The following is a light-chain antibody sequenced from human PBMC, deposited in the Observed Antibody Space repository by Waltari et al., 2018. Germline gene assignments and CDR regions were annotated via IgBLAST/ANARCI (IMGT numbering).Light chain of an antibody. CDR2: LGS. CDR3: MQLLQTPFT. CDR1: QSLLHSNGYNY. V-gene: IGKV2-28*01. Sequence: DNVLTQSPLSLPVTPGEPASISCRSSQSLLHSNGYNYLVWYLQKPGQSSQLLIFLGSKRAPEVPDRFSGTGARTDIPLRISRVEAEDVGVYYCMQLLQTPFTFGPGTTVDIK. J-gene: IGKJ3*01.